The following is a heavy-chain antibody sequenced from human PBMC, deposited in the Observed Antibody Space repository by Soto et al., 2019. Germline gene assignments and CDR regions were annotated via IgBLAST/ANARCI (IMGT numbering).Heavy chain of an antibody. CDR1: GFAFSSDW. V-gene: IGHV3-7*04. CDR3: ARGDYYDTSGPFSDAFDI. J-gene: IGHJ3*02. D-gene: IGHD3-22*01. CDR2: IKQDGSEK. Sequence: GGSLRLSCAASGFAFSSDWMSWVRQAPGKGLEWVANIKQDGSEKYYVDSVKGRFTISRDNAKNSLYLQMNSLRAEDTAVYYCARGDYYDTSGPFSDAFDIWGQGTMVTVSS.